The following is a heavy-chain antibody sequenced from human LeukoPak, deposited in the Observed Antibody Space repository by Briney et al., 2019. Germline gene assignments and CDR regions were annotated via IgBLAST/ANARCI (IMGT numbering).Heavy chain of an antibody. J-gene: IGHJ4*01. V-gene: IGHV4-59*01. D-gene: IGHD3-9*01. CDR3: ARLVHTDWQYYFDY. Sequence: LETLSLTCTVSGGSLNHYYWSWIRQPPGKGLEYLGYIFYIGTTHYNPSLRRQVTMSVDTSQNQFSLNLASVTPADTAVYFCARLVHTDWQYYFDYWGPGIVVPVSS. CDR1: GGSLNHYY. CDR2: IFYIGTT.